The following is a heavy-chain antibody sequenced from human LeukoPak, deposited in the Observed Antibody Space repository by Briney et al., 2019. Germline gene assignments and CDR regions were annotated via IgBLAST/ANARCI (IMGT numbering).Heavy chain of an antibody. J-gene: IGHJ1*01. CDR3: ARDQGHYDILTGYYRFYLQH. D-gene: IGHD3-9*01. CDR1: GFTFRNYW. CDR2: INTDGSNT. V-gene: IGHV3-74*01. Sequence: GGSLRLSCAASGFTFRNYWMHWVRQAPGKGLVWVSRINTDGSNTNYADSVKGRFTISRDNAMNTLYLQMNSLRAEDTAVYYCARDQGHYDILTGYYRFYLQHWGQGTLVTVSS.